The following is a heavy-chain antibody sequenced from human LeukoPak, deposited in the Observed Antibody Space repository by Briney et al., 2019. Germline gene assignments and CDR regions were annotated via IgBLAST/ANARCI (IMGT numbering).Heavy chain of an antibody. D-gene: IGHD1-26*01. Sequence: GGSLRLSCAASGFTFSSYWMSWVRQAPGKGLEWVANIKEDGSGKYYVDSVKGRFTISRDNAKNSLYLQMNSLRAEDTALYYCTRDSGTYNWFDPWGQGTLVTVSS. J-gene: IGHJ5*02. V-gene: IGHV3-7*04. CDR1: GFTFSSYW. CDR2: IKEDGSGK. CDR3: TRDSGTYNWFDP.